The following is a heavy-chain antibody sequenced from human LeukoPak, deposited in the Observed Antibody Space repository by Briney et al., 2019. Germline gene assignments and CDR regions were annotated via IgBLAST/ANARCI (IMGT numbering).Heavy chain of an antibody. V-gene: IGHV1-46*01. J-gene: IGHJ6*02. Sequence: ASVKVSCKASGYTFTSYYMHWVRQAPGQGLEWMGIINPSGGSTSYAQKFQGRVTMTRDTSTSTVYMELSSLRADDTGVYFCARGGHCSTTSCSNYDGMDVWGQGTTLTVSS. CDR2: INPSGGST. CDR1: GYTFTSYY. CDR3: ARGGHCSTTSCSNYDGMDV. D-gene: IGHD2-2*01.